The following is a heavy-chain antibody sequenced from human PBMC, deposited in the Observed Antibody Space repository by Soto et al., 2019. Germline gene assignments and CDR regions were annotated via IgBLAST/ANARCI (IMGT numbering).Heavy chain of an antibody. J-gene: IGHJ4*02. V-gene: IGHV4-31*03. D-gene: IGHD2-15*01. Sequence: QVQLQESGPGLVKPSQTLSLTCTVSGGSISSGGYYWSWIRQHPGKGLEWIGYIYYSGSTYYNPSLKSRVTISVDTSKNQFSMKLSSVTAADTAVYYCARGSVVAATLFDYWGQGTLVTVSS. CDR3: ARGSVVAATLFDY. CDR2: IYYSGST. CDR1: GGSISSGGYY.